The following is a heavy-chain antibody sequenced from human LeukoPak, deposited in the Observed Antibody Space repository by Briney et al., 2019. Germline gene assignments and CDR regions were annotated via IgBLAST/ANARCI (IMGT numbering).Heavy chain of an antibody. V-gene: IGHV3-23*01. Sequence: QAGGSLRLSCAASGFTFSSSVMSWVRQAPGKGLEWVSTINGGGTRTYYAVSVNGRFIISRDNSKNTLYLQMNSLRAEDTAIFYCAKDVGSIVGASDYWGQGTLVTVSS. CDR2: INGGGTRT. CDR1: GFTFSSSV. CDR3: AKDVGSIVGASDY. D-gene: IGHD1-26*01. J-gene: IGHJ4*02.